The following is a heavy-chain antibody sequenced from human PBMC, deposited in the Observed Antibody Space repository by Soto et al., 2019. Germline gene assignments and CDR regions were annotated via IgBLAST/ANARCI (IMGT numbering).Heavy chain of an antibody. D-gene: IGHD2-2*01. CDR3: ASLGYCISTSCPLNGMDV. CDR1: GFTFSSYG. V-gene: IGHV3-33*01. J-gene: IGHJ6*02. Sequence: QVQLVESGGGVVQPGRSLRLSCAASGFTFSSYGMHWVRQAPGKGLEWVAVIWYDGSNKYYADSVKGRFTISRDNSKNTLYLQMNSLRAEDTAVYYCASLGYCISTSCPLNGMDVWGQGTTVTVSS. CDR2: IWYDGSNK.